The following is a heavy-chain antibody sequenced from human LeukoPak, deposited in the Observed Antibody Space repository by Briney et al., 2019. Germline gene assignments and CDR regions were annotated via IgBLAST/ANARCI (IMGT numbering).Heavy chain of an antibody. CDR2: ISSSGSTI. J-gene: IGHJ6*03. Sequence: PGGSLRLSCAASGFTFSDYYMSWIRQAPGKGLEWVSYISSSGSTIYYADSVKGRFTISRDNAKNSLYLQMNSLRAEDTAVYYCARLHYDFWSGWSNMDVWGKGTTVTVSS. CDR3: ARLHYDFWSGWSNMDV. D-gene: IGHD3-3*01. CDR1: GFTFSDYY. V-gene: IGHV3-11*04.